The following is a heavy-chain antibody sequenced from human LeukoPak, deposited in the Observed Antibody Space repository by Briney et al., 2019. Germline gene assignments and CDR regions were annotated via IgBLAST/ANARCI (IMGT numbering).Heavy chain of an antibody. J-gene: IGHJ4*02. Sequence: LSLTCTVSGGSISSGGYYWSWIRQHPGKGLEWVAVIWYDGSNKYYADSVKGRFTISRDNSKNTLYLQMNSLRAEDTAVYYCARPLYNYVWGSYRGSLNYWGQGTLVTVSS. CDR2: IWYDGSNK. D-gene: IGHD3-16*02. CDR1: GGSISSGGYY. V-gene: IGHV3-33*08. CDR3: ARPLYNYVWGSYRGSLNY.